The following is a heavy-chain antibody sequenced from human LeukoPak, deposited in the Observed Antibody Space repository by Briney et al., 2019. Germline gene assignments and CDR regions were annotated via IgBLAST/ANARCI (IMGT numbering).Heavy chain of an antibody. CDR3: ARTYYYDSSGKTVWYDP. CDR1: GGSISSGGYY. V-gene: IGHV4-31*03. D-gene: IGHD3-22*01. CDR2: IYYSGST. Sequence: SRTLSLTCTVSGGSISSGGYYWSWIRQHPGKGLEWIGYIYYSGSTDYNPSLKSRVTISIDTSKNQFSLKLSSVTAADTAVYYCARTYYYDSSGKTVWYDPWGQGTLVTVSS. J-gene: IGHJ5*02.